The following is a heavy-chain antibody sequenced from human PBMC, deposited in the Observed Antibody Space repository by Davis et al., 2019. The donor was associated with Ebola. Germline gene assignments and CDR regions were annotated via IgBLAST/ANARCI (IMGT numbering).Heavy chain of an antibody. CDR3: ARRERFLEWPHRGGDY. J-gene: IGHJ4*02. D-gene: IGHD3-3*01. V-gene: IGHV4-59*08. Sequence: MPSETLSLTCTVSGGSISSYYWSWIRQPPEKGLEWIASIDHSGSTIYNPSLKSRVTMSVYTSKNQFSLKLSSVTAADTAVYFRARRERFLEWPHRGGDYWGQGTLVTVSS. CDR2: IDHSGST. CDR1: GGSISSYY.